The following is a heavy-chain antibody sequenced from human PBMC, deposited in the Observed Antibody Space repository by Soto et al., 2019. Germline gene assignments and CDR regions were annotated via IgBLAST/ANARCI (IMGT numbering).Heavy chain of an antibody. CDR3: ARGQTGGGLGYYFDY. CDR2: IIPIFGTA. CDR1: GGTFSSYA. Sequence: QVQLVQSGAEVKKPGSSVKVSCKASGGTFSSYAIDWVRQAPGQGLEWMGGIIPIFGTADYAQKFQGRVTITADESTSTADLQLSSLRSEDTAVYYCARGQTGGGLGYYFDYWGQGTLVTVSS. V-gene: IGHV1-69*12. D-gene: IGHD3-16*01. J-gene: IGHJ4*02.